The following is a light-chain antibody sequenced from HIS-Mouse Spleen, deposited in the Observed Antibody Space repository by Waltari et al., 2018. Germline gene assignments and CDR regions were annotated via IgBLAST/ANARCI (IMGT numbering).Light chain of an antibody. Sequence: DIQMTQSPSTLSASVGDRVTITCRASQSISSWLAWYQQKPGKAPTLLIYKAYSLESGVQSRFSGSGSGTEFTLTISSLQPDDFATYYCQQYNSYSMYTFGQGTKLEIK. CDR1: QSISSW. J-gene: IGKJ2*01. V-gene: IGKV1-5*03. CDR3: QQYNSYSMYT. CDR2: KAY.